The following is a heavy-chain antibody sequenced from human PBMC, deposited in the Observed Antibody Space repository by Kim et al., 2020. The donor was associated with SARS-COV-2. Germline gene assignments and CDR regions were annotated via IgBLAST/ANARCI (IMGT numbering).Heavy chain of an antibody. CDR3: AKDRPADYTISQPGSRWFDP. D-gene: IGHD3-16*01. CDR1: GFTFSSYA. CDR2: IGGSGTST. Sequence: GGSLRLSCAASGFTFSSYAMTWVRQAPGEGLKWVSTIGGSGTSTYYADSVKGRFTISRDNSKNTLYLQMNSLRAEDSAIYFCAKDRPADYTISQPGSRWFDPWGQGTLVTVSS. V-gene: IGHV3-23*01. J-gene: IGHJ5*02.